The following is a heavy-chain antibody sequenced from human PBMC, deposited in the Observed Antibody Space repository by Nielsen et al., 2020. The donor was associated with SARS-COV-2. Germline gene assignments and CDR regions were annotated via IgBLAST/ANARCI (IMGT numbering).Heavy chain of an antibody. CDR1: GGSVSSNDW. Sequence: SETLSLTCAVSGGSVSSNDWWTWVRQSPGKGLEWLGEVSHSGSINYNPSLKSRVTLSMDKSKRQFSLRLTSVSAADTAVYFCARGDLVVVPSPILGLGPFFDYFYLDVWGKGTTVIVSS. CDR3: ARGDLVVVPSPILGLGPFFDYFYLDV. CDR2: VSHSGSI. V-gene: IGHV4-4*02. J-gene: IGHJ6*03. D-gene: IGHD2-2*01.